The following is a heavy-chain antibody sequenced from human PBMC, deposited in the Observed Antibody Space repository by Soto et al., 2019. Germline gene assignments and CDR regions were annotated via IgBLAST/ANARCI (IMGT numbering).Heavy chain of an antibody. J-gene: IGHJ6*03. D-gene: IGHD4-17*01. CDR2: IAAYNGNT. V-gene: IGHV1-18*01. Sequence: ASVKVSCKASGFTFTAYGISWVRQAPGQGLEWMGWIAAYNGNTDYAQKLQDRVTMTTDTSTSTAYMELSSLRSEDTAVYYCAREDLYGDYSNYMDVWGKGTTVTVSS. CDR1: GFTFTAYG. CDR3: AREDLYGDYSNYMDV.